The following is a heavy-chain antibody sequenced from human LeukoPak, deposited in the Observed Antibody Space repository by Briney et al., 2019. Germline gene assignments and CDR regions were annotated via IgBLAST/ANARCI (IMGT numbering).Heavy chain of an antibody. J-gene: IGHJ4*02. CDR1: GGSFSGYY. V-gene: IGHV4-34*01. D-gene: IGHD3-16*02. Sequence: SETLSLTCAVYGGSFSGYYWSWIRQPPGKELEWIGEINHSGSTNYNPSLKSRVTISVDTSKNQFSLKLSSVTAADTAVYYCASSKAPDYVWGSYRSPRNYFDYWGQGTLVTVSS. CDR2: INHSGST. CDR3: ASSKAPDYVWGSYRSPRNYFDY.